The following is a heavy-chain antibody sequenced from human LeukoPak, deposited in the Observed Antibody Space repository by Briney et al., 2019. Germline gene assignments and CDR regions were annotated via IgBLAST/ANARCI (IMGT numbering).Heavy chain of an antibody. CDR2: IYTSGST. V-gene: IGHV4-4*07. Sequence: SETLSLTCTVSGGSISSYYWSWIRQPAGKGLEWLGRIYTSGSTNYNPSLKSRVTMSVDTSKNQFSLKLSSVTAADTAVYYCARDGSGSYYNPNWFDPWGQGTLVTVSS. CDR3: ARDGSGSYYNPNWFDP. D-gene: IGHD3-10*01. CDR1: GGSISSYY. J-gene: IGHJ5*02.